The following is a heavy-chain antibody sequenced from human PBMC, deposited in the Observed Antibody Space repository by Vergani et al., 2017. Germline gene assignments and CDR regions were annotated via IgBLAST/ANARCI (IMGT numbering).Heavy chain of an antibody. J-gene: IGHJ4*02. D-gene: IGHD3-10*01. CDR2: IWYDGSNK. V-gene: IGHV3-33*01. Sequence: QVQLVESGGGVVQPGRSLRLSCAASGFTFSSYGMHWVRQAPGKGLEWVAVIWYDGSNKYYADSVKGRFTISRDNSKNTLYLQMNSLRAEDTAVYYCARGRAKRFGEFYPFDYWGQGTLVTVSS. CDR1: GFTFSSYG. CDR3: ARGRAKRFGEFYPFDY.